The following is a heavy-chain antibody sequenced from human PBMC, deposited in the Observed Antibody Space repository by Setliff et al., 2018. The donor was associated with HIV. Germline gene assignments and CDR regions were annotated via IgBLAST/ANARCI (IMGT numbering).Heavy chain of an antibody. V-gene: IGHV4-39*01. D-gene: IGHD3-10*01. CDR1: GGTISNDNYH. CDR3: ARLFSGSPGDY. Sequence: SSETLSLTCSVSGGTISNDNYHWGWIRQPPGEGLEWIRSIYYLGNTYYNPSLKSRLTISVDTARNLFSLHLSPVTAADAAIYYCARLFSGSPGDYWGQGTLVTVSS. J-gene: IGHJ4*02. CDR2: IYYLGNT.